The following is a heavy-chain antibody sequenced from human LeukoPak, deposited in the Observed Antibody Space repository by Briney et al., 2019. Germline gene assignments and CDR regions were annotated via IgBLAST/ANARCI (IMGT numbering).Heavy chain of an antibody. CDR3: ARDNYGDYGWFDP. CDR2: IKQDGSQR. D-gene: IGHD4-17*01. Sequence: GGSLRLSCTASGFTFSDYWMTWVRQAPGKGPEWVANIKQDGSQRYYVDSVRGRFTISRDNAKNSLYLQMNSLRAEDTAVYYCARDNYGDYGWFDPWGQGTLVTVSS. J-gene: IGHJ5*02. CDR1: GFTFSDYW. V-gene: IGHV3-7*03.